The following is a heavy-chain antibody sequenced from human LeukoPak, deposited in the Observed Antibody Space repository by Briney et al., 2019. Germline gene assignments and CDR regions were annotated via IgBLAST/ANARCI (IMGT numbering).Heavy chain of an antibody. CDR3: AREGDYCSSTSRYSPFDP. CDR2: INPNSGGT. CDR1: GYTFTGYY. J-gene: IGHJ5*02. Sequence: ASVKVSCKASGYTFTGYYMHWVRQAPGQGLEWMGWINPNSGGTNYAQKFQGRVTMTRDTSISTAYMELSRLRSDDTAVYYCAREGDYCSSTSRYSPFDPWGQGTLVTVSS. D-gene: IGHD2-2*01. V-gene: IGHV1-2*02.